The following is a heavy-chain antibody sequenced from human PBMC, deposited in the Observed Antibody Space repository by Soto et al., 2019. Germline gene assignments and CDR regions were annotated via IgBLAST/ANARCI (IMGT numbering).Heavy chain of an antibody. J-gene: IGHJ6*02. D-gene: IGHD2-15*01. CDR1: GGTFSKDA. Sequence: QVQLVQSGAEVKKPGSSVTVSCKTSGGTFSKDALNWVRQAPGQGLEWMGLLIPVFGSPIYAQKFQGRIRKIADESISTAFMNLTSLSYEDTAIQYGTRMLVDAFEPATTRYYTMDVWGQGTPVFVSS. CDR2: LIPVFGSP. CDR3: TRMLVDAFEPATTRYYTMDV. V-gene: IGHV1-69*01.